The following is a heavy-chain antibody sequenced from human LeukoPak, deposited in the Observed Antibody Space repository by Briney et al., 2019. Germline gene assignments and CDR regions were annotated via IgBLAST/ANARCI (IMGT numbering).Heavy chain of an antibody. J-gene: IGHJ4*02. Sequence: PGGSLTLSCAGSGFTFSDYYMSWIRQAPGKGLEWVSYISSSGSTIYYADSVKGRFTISRDNAKNSLYLQMNSLRAEGTGVYYCARDRLRIFGVVTYMFDYWGQGTLVTVSS. CDR3: ARDRLRIFGVVTYMFDY. D-gene: IGHD3-3*01. V-gene: IGHV3-11*01. CDR2: ISSSGSTI. CDR1: GFTFSDYY.